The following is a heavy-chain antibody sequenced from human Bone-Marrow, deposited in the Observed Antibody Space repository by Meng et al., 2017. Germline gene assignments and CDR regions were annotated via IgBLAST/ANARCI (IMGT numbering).Heavy chain of an antibody. CDR3: AKAVWLRFMVSY. D-gene: IGHD5-12*01. CDR1: GFTFSSYA. J-gene: IGHJ4*02. V-gene: IGHV3-23*01. CDR2: ISGSGGST. Sequence: GGSLRLSCAASGFTFSSYAMSWVRQAPGKGLEWVSAISGSGGSTYYADPVKGRFTISRDNSKNTLYLQMNSLRAEDTAVYYCAKAVWLRFMVSYWGQGTLVTVSS.